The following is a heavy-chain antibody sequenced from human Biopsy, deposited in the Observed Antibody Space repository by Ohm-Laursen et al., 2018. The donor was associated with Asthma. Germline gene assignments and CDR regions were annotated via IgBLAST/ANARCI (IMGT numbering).Heavy chain of an antibody. V-gene: IGHV1-69*13. J-gene: IGHJ4*02. Sequence: EASVKVSCKSLGGTFNTYVIGWVRQAPGQGLEWMGGINSVFGTTTYPQKFQDRVTITADDSASTVYMELSSLRSEDTAVSYCARKAGSCISRTCYSLDFWGQGTLVTVSS. CDR2: INSVFGTT. CDR1: GGTFNTYV. D-gene: IGHD2-2*01. CDR3: ARKAGSCISRTCYSLDF.